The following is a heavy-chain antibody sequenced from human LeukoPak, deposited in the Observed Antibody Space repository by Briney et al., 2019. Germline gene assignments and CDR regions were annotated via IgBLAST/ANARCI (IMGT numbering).Heavy chain of an antibody. J-gene: IGHJ4*02. D-gene: IGHD3-10*01. CDR2: VNTEXXEX. CDR1: GYTFSRHD. CDR3: ARVLSRRSSGVDS. Sequence: ASVKVSCKASGYTFSRHDIAWVRQAPGQGLXXXGWVNTEXXEXXYXHXVXGXXAXTADTTTNSAYMELRSLRSDDTAKYYCARVLSRRSSGVDSWGQGTLVTVS. V-gene: IGHV1-18*01.